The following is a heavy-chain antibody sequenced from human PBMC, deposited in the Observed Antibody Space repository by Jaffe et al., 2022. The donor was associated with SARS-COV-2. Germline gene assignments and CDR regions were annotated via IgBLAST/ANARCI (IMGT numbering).Heavy chain of an antibody. CDR2: ICYSGNT. V-gene: IGHV4-39*01. CDR3: ARPREGYCNGGSCYYH. J-gene: IGHJ5*02. CDR1: GGSISSRGCS. Sequence: QLQLQESGPGLAKPSETLSLTCDASGGSISSRGCSWAWIRQPPGKGLEWVGSICYSGNTYYNPSLKSRVAISVDTSKNQFFLKLHSVTAADTAVYYCARPREGYCNGGSCYYHWGQGTMVTVSS. D-gene: IGHD2-15*01.